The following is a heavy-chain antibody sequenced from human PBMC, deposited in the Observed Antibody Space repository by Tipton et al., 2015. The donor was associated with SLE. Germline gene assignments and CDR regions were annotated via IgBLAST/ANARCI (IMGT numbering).Heavy chain of an antibody. D-gene: IGHD1-26*01. CDR3: ARNGGSYYMYFNL. CDR1: GYSISNSNW. V-gene: IGHV4-28*01. Sequence: LRLSCAVSGYSISNSNWWAWIRQPPGKGLEWIGYIYYSGSTFYNPSLKSRVTMSVDTSKNQFSLKLSSVTAADTAVHYCARNGGSYYMYFNLWGRGTLVTVSS. J-gene: IGHJ2*01. CDR2: IYYSGST.